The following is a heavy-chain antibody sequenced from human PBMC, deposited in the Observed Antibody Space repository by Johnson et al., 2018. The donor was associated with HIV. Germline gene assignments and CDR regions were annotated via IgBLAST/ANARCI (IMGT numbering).Heavy chain of an antibody. Sequence: EVQLVESGGGLAQPGRSLRLSCAASGFMFDDYAMHWVRQGPGKGLEWVSGINWNSGSIGYADSVKGRFTISRDNAKNSLYLQMNSLRAEDTALYYYAKVHSRSSLNGAFDIWGQGTMVTVSS. D-gene: IGHD6-6*01. J-gene: IGHJ3*02. CDR1: GFMFDDYA. V-gene: IGHV3-9*01. CDR3: AKVHSRSSLNGAFDI. CDR2: INWNSGSI.